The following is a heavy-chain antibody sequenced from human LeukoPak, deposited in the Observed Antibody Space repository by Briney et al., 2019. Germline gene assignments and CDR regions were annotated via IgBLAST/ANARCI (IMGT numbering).Heavy chain of an antibody. CDR1: GFTVSSNY. Sequence: GGSLRLSCAASGFTVSSNYMSWVRQAPGKGLEWVSVIYSGGSTYYADSVKGRFTISRDNSKNTLYLQMNSLRAEDTAVYYCARRYCTRTNCYGGDFDFWGQGTLVAVSS. V-gene: IGHV3-53*01. CDR2: IYSGGST. J-gene: IGHJ4*02. D-gene: IGHD2-2*01. CDR3: ARRYCTRTNCYGGDFDF.